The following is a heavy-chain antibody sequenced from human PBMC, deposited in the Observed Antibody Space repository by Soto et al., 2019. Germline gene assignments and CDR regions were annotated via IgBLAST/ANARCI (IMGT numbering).Heavy chain of an antibody. V-gene: IGHV6-1*01. CDR3: ARGGPSSSWYGHYYYGMDV. CDR1: GDSVSSNSAA. CDR2: TYYRSKWYN. J-gene: IGHJ6*02. Sequence: PSQTLSLTCAISGDSVSSNSAAWNWIRQSPSRGLEWLGRTYYRSKWYNDYAVSVESRITINPDTSKNQFSLQLNSVTPEDTAVYYCARGGPSSSWYGHYYYGMDVWGQGTTVTVSS. D-gene: IGHD6-13*01.